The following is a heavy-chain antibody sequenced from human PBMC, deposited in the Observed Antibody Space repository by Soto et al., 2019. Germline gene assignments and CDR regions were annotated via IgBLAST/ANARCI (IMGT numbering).Heavy chain of an antibody. J-gene: IGHJ6*02. CDR2: IYYSGST. D-gene: IGHD2-2*01. Sequence: SETLSLTCTVSGGSISSGDYYWSWIRQPPGKGLEWIGYIYYSGSTYYNPSLKSRVTISVDTSKNQFSLKLSSVTAADTAVYYCARDKSSRCSSTSCYDFNYYGMDVWGQGTTVTVSS. CDR3: ARDKSSRCSSTSCYDFNYYGMDV. V-gene: IGHV4-30-4*01. CDR1: GGSISSGDYY.